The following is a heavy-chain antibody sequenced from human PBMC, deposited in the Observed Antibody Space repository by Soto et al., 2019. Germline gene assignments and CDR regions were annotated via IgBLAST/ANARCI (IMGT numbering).Heavy chain of an antibody. D-gene: IGHD3-3*01. J-gene: IGHJ5*02. CDR3: ARHVDVKEYYDFWSGYLNTNWFDP. CDR2: IYYSGST. Sequence: SETLSLTCTVSGGSISSSSYYWGWIRQPPGKGLEWIGSIYYSGSTYYNPSLKSRVTISVDTSKNQFSLKLSSVTAADTAVYYCARHVDVKEYYDFWSGYLNTNWFDPWGQGTLVTVSS. V-gene: IGHV4-39*01. CDR1: GGSISSSSYY.